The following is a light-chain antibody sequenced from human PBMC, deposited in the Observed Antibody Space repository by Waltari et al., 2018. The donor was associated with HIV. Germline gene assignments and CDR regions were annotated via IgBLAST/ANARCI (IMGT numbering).Light chain of an antibody. Sequence: DIVMTQTPLSLSVTPGQPASISCKSNQSLQHSNGKTYFYWYLQKSGQPPQPLIYEVSKRCTGVRYRFRGSGSGTDVTLKIRLVEAEHVGVYYCWQSLPLPLTFGGGTKVEVK. V-gene: IGKV2D-29*01. CDR3: WQSLPLPLT. J-gene: IGKJ4*01. CDR2: EVS. CDR1: QSLQHSNGKTY.